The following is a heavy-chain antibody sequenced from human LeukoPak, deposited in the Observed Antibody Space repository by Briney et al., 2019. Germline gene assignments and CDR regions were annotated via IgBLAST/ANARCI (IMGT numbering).Heavy chain of an antibody. CDR3: ARARSDYVWGSYPPPLFDY. CDR1: GFTFSSYS. V-gene: IGHV3-21*01. D-gene: IGHD3-16*02. Sequence: GGSLRLSCAASGFTFSSYSMNWVRQAPGKGLEWVSSISSIISYIYYADSVRGRFTISRDNAKNSLYLQMNSLRAEDTAVYYCARARSDYVWGSYPPPLFDYWGQGTLVTVSS. J-gene: IGHJ4*02. CDR2: ISSIISYI.